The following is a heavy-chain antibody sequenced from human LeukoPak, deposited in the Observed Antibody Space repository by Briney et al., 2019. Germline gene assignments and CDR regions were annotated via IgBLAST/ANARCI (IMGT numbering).Heavy chain of an antibody. CDR3: ARDCARGGGGEYYMDV. CDR1: GYTFTSYY. D-gene: IGHD3-10*01. V-gene: IGHV1-46*01. CDR2: INPSGGST. J-gene: IGHJ6*03. Sequence: ASVKVSCKASGYTFTSYYMHWVRQAPGQGLEWMGIINPSGGSTSYAQKFQGRVTMTRDMSTSTVYMELSSLRPEDTAVYYCARDCARGGGGEYYMDVWGKGTTVTVSS.